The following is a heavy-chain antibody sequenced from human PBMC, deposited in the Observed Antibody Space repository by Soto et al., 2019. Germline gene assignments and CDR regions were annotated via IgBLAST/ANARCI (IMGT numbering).Heavy chain of an antibody. J-gene: IGHJ6*02. D-gene: IGHD5-18*01. CDR3: AKDGGYSYGYSPRYYYGMDV. CDR1: GFTFSSYA. V-gene: IGHV3-23*01. Sequence: EVPLLESGGGLVQPGGSLSLSCAASGFTFSSYAMSWVRQAPGKGLEWVSAISGSGGSTYYADSVKGRFTISRDNSKNTLYLQMNSLRAEDTAVYYCAKDGGYSYGYSPRYYYGMDVWGQGTTVTVSS. CDR2: ISGSGGST.